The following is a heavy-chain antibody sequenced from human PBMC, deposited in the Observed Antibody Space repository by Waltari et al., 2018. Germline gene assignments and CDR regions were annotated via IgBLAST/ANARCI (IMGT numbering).Heavy chain of an antibody. V-gene: IGHV3-48*04. D-gene: IGHD3-3*01. Sequence: EVQLVESGGGLVQPGGSLRLSCAASGFTFSSYWMHWVRQAPGKGLEWVSYISSSGSTIYYADSVKGRFTISRDNAKNSLYLQMNSLRAEDTAVYYCARVRFLEWLSSPFDYWGQGTLVTVSS. CDR2: ISSSGSTI. J-gene: IGHJ4*02. CDR1: GFTFSSYW. CDR3: ARVRFLEWLSSPFDY.